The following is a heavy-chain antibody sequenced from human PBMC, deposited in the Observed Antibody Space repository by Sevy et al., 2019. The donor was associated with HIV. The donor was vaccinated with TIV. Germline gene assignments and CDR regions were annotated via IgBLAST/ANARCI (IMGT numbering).Heavy chain of an antibody. CDR2: IYSGGST. V-gene: IGHV3-53*01. CDR1: GFTVSSNY. D-gene: IGHD2-21*02. CDR3: ARDGGPYGGNSFYYCGMDV. Sequence: GGSLRLSCAASGFTVSSNYMSWVRQAPGKGLEWVSVIYSGGSTYYADSVKGRFTISRDNSKNTLYLQMNSLRAEDTAVYYCARDGGPYGGNSFYYCGMDVWGQGTTVTVSS. J-gene: IGHJ6*02.